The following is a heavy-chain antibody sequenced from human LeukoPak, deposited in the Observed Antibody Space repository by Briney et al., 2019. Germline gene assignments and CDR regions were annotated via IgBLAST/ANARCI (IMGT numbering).Heavy chain of an antibody. D-gene: IGHD3-22*01. Sequence: PSENLSLTCTVSGGSISINSYYWAWIRQPPGKGLEWIGSIYYTGTTYYNPSLKNRVTISVDTSNNQFSLRLTSVTAADTAVYYCARDLNGYYIYWGQGTLVTVSS. V-gene: IGHV4-39*07. CDR2: IYYTGTT. J-gene: IGHJ4*02. CDR3: ARDLNGYYIY. CDR1: GGSISINSYY.